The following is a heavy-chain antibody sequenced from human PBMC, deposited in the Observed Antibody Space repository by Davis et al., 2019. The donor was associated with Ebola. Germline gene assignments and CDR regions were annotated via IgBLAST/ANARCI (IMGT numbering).Heavy chain of an antibody. D-gene: IGHD3-10*01. CDR3: ARSITMVQGATYFDY. CDR2: ISAYNGNT. V-gene: IGHV1-18*04. Sequence: ASVKVSCKASGYTFTSYYMHWVRQAPGQGLEWMGWISAYNGNTNYAQKLQGRVTMTTDTSTSTAYMELRSLRSDDTAVYYCARSITMVQGATYFDYWGQGTLVTVSS. CDR1: GYTFTSYY. J-gene: IGHJ4*02.